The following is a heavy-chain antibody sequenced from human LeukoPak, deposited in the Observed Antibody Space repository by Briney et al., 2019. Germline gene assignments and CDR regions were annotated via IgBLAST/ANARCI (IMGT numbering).Heavy chain of an antibody. Sequence: GGSLRLSCAASGFTFSSYSMNWVRQAPGKGLEWVSSISSSSSYIYYADSVKGRFTISRDNAKNSLYLQMNSLRAEDTAVYFCARGTPKSMTTVAPFDYWGQGTLVTVSS. CDR3: ARGTPKSMTTVAPFDY. V-gene: IGHV3-21*04. J-gene: IGHJ4*02. CDR2: ISSSSSYI. D-gene: IGHD4-23*01. CDR1: GFTFSSYS.